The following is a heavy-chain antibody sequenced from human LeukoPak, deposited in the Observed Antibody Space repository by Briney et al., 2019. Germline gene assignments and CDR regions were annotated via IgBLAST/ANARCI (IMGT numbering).Heavy chain of an antibody. V-gene: IGHV1-46*01. Sequence: ASVKVSCKASGYTFTSYYMHWVRQAPGQGLEWMGIINPSGGSTSYAQKFQGRVTMTRDTSTSTVYMELSSLRSEDTAVYYCARAPTWYSSGYFYFDYWGQGTLVTVSS. CDR3: ARAPTWYSSGYFYFDY. D-gene: IGHD6-19*01. CDR1: GYTFTSYY. J-gene: IGHJ4*02. CDR2: INPSGGST.